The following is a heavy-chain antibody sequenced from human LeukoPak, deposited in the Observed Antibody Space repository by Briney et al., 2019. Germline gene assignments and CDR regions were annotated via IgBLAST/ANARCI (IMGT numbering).Heavy chain of an antibody. CDR3: ARLGHILRYFDWLLSQDYYFDY. J-gene: IGHJ4*02. CDR1: GYTFTSYG. D-gene: IGHD3-9*01. CDR2: ISAYNGNT. Sequence: GASVKVSCKASGYTFTSYGISWVRQAPGQGLEWMGWISAYNGNTNYAQKLQGRVTMTTDTSTSTAYMELRSLRSDDTAVYYCARLGHILRYFDWLLSQDYYFDYWGQGTLVTVSS. V-gene: IGHV1-18*01.